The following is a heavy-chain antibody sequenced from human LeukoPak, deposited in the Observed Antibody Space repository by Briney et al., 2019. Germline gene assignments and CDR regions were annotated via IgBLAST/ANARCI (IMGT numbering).Heavy chain of an antibody. D-gene: IGHD4-17*01. J-gene: IGHJ5*02. CDR3: ARSTVTTYPNWFDP. CDR2: INPNSGGT. V-gene: IGHV1-2*02. CDR1: GYTFTGYY. Sequence: ASVKVSCKASGYTFTGYYMHWVRQAPGQGLEWMGWINPNSGGTNYAQKFQGRVTMTRDTSISTAYMELSRLRSDDTAVYYCARSTVTTYPNWFDPWGQGTLVTVSS.